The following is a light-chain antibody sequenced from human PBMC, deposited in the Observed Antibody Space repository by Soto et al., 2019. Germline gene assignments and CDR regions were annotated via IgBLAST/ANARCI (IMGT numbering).Light chain of an antibody. J-gene: IGKJ1*01. CDR2: KAS. CDR1: QTISSW. Sequence: PSTLSGSVGDRVTITCRASQTISSWLAWYQQKPGKAPKLLIYKASTLKSGVPSRFSGSGSGTEFTLTISSLQPDDFATYYCQHYNSYSEAFGQGTKVDIK. V-gene: IGKV1-5*03. CDR3: QHYNSYSEA.